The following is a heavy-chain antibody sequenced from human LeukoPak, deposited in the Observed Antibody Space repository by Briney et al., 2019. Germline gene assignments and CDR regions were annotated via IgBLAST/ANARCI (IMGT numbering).Heavy chain of an antibody. CDR2: ST. V-gene: IGHV4-34*01. Sequence: STNYNPALRSRGTISVDTSKKQFSLKLSSVTAADTAVYYCARGVRDYDYVWGSYRYKWFDPWGQGTLVTVSS. CDR3: ARGVRDYDYVWGSYRYKWFDP. J-gene: IGHJ5*02. D-gene: IGHD3-16*02.